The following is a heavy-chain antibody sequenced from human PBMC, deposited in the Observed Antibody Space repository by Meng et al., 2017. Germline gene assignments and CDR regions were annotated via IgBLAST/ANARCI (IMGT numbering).Heavy chain of an antibody. D-gene: IGHD3-16*01. V-gene: IGHV3-33*01. J-gene: IGHJ4*02. Sequence: GGSLRLSCAASGFTFSSYGMHWVRQAPGKGLEWVAVIWYDGSNKYYADSVKGRFTISRDNSKNTLYLQMNSLRAEDTAVYYCARVKEGLYDYTHIGGIDYWGQGTLVTVSS. CDR1: GFTFSSYG. CDR3: ARVKEGLYDYTHIGGIDY. CDR2: IWYDGSNK.